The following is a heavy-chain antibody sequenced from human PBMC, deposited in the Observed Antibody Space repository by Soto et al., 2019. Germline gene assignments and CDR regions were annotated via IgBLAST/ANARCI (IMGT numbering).Heavy chain of an antibody. J-gene: IGHJ4*02. D-gene: IGHD3-10*01. CDR1: GFTFSSYG. Sequence: GGSLRLSCAASGFTFSSYGMHWVRQAPGKGLEWAAVISYDGSNKYYADSVKGRFTISRDNSKNTLYLQMNSLRAEDTAVYYCAKDRRWFGELSTFHDDYWGQGTLVTVAS. CDR3: AKDRRWFGELSTFHDDY. V-gene: IGHV3-30*18. CDR2: ISYDGSNK.